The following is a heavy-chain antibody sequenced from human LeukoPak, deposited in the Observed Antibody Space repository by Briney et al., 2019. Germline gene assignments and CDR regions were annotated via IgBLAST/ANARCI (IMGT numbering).Heavy chain of an antibody. Sequence: ASVKVSCKVSGYTLTELSMHWVRQAPGKGLEWMGGFDPEDGETIYAQKFQGRVTMTEDTSTDTAYMELSSLRSEDTAVYYCATQVPAAYSYYYYYYMDVWGKGTTVTVSS. CDR1: GYTLTELS. CDR2: FDPEDGET. V-gene: IGHV1-24*01. J-gene: IGHJ6*03. CDR3: ATQVPAAYSYYYYYYMDV. D-gene: IGHD2-2*01.